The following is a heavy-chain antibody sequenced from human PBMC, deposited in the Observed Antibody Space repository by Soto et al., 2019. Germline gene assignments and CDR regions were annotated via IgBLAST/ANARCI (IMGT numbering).Heavy chain of an antibody. D-gene: IGHD2-21*01. CDR3: AKGSASTRPYYFDY. CDR1: GFTFNNYG. Sequence: PGGSLRLSCAASGFTFNNYGMHWVRQAPGKGLEWLAVIWNDGSNSSYANSVKGRFTISRDNSKNTLYLQMNSLRAEDTALYYCAKGSASTRPYYFDYWGQGTLVTVSS. V-gene: IGHV3-33*06. CDR2: IWNDGSNS. J-gene: IGHJ4*02.